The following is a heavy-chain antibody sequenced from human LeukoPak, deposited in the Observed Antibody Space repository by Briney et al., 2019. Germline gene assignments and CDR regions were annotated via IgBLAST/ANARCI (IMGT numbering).Heavy chain of an antibody. CDR1: GFTFSSYS. Sequence: GGSLRLSCAASGFTFSSYSMNWVRQAPGKGLEWVSSISSSSSYIYYADSVKGRFTISRDNAKNSLYLQMNSLRAEDTAVYYCARAEGYYDSSGYYYSFDYSGQGTLVTVCS. J-gene: IGHJ4*02. CDR3: ARAEGYYDSSGYYYSFDY. V-gene: IGHV3-21*01. D-gene: IGHD3-22*01. CDR2: ISSSSSYI.